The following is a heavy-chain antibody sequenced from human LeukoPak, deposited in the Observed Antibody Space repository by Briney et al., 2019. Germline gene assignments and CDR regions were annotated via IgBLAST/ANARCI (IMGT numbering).Heavy chain of an antibody. CDR1: GGSISSSSYY. CDR3: ARRRQLLLENAFDI. Sequence: SETLSLTCTVSGGSISSSSYYWGWIRQPPGEGLEWIGSIYYSGSTYYNPSLKSRVTISVDTSKNQFSLKLSSVTAADTAVYYCARRRQLLLENAFDIWGQGTMVTVSS. J-gene: IGHJ3*02. V-gene: IGHV4-39*01. CDR2: IYYSGST. D-gene: IGHD2-2*01.